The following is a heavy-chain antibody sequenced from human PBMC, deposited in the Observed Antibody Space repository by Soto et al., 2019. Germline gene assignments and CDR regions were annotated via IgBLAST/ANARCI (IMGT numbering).Heavy chain of an antibody. V-gene: IGHV1-3*01. J-gene: IGHJ3*02. Sequence: ASVKVSCKASGYTFRSNTMQWVRQAPGQRLEWMGWINVGNNNTKYSQKFQGRVTITRDTSTSTAYMELSSLRSEDTAVYYCARGLERRTDAFDIWGQGTMVTVSS. CDR1: GYTFRSNT. D-gene: IGHD1-1*01. CDR2: INVGNNNT. CDR3: ARGLERRTDAFDI.